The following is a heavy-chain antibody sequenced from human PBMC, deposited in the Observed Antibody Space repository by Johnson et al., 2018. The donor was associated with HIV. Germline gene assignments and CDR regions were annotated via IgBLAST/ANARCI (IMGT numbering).Heavy chain of an antibody. CDR2: IKQDGSEK. J-gene: IGHJ3*02. Sequence: VQLVESGGGLVQSGGSLRLSCAASGFRFSRYWMSWVRQAPGKGLEWVANIKQDGSEKYYVDSVKGRFTISRENSKNTLYLQMKSLRAEDTSVYYCAKSRAGGDYDACDIWGQGTMVTVSS. V-gene: IGHV3-7*02. D-gene: IGHD2-21*01. CDR1: GFRFSRYW. CDR3: AKSRAGGDYDACDI.